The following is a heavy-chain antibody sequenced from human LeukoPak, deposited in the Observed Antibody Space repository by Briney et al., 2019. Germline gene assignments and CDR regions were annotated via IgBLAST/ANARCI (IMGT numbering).Heavy chain of an antibody. CDR3: ARAVGPFDY. J-gene: IGHJ4*02. V-gene: IGHV3-33*01. D-gene: IGHD3-16*01. Sequence: GRSLRLSCATSGFTFSTYGIHWVRQAPGKGLEWVAAIWPDGSYKCYADSVKGRFTISRDNSKNTVYLQMNTLRDEDTAVYYCARAVGPFDYWGQGTLVTVSS. CDR1: GFTFSTYG. CDR2: IWPDGSYK.